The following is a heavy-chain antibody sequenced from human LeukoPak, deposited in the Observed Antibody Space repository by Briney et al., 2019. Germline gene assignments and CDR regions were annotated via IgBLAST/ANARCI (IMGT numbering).Heavy chain of an antibody. V-gene: IGHV3-30*02. CDR3: EKEAHEYNSSSNDY. D-gene: IGHD6-6*01. Sequence: PGGSLGLSCAASGFTFSSYGMHWVRQAPGKGLEWVAFIRYDGSNKYYADSVKGRFTICTRNSEHTLYLQMSSLRAEDTAVYYCEKEAHEYNSSSNDYWGQGTLVTVSS. CDR2: IRYDGSNK. CDR1: GFTFSSYG. J-gene: IGHJ4*02.